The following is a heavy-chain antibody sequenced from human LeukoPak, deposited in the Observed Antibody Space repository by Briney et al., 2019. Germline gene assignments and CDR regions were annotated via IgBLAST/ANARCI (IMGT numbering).Heavy chain of an antibody. Sequence: SGGSLRLSCAASGFTFSSYAMHWVRQAPGKGLEWVAVISYDGSNKYYADSVKGRFTISRDNSKNTLYLQMSSLRAEDTAVYYCARASSTTARPVHFDYWGQGTLVTVSS. CDR3: ARASSTTARPVHFDY. V-gene: IGHV3-30-3*01. D-gene: IGHD6-6*01. J-gene: IGHJ4*02. CDR1: GFTFSSYA. CDR2: ISYDGSNK.